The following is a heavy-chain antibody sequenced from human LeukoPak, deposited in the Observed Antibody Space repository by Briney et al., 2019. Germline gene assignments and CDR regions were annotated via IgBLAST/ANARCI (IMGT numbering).Heavy chain of an antibody. J-gene: IGHJ4*02. D-gene: IGHD2-15*01. Sequence: GGSLRLSCAASGFTFSSYSMNWVRQAPGKGLEWVSSISSSSSYIYYADSVKGRFTISRDNAKNSLYLQMNSLRAEDTAVYYCVKGRSWPNYFDYWGQGTLVTVSS. CDR2: ISSSSSYI. CDR3: VKGRSWPNYFDY. CDR1: GFTFSSYS. V-gene: IGHV3-21*01.